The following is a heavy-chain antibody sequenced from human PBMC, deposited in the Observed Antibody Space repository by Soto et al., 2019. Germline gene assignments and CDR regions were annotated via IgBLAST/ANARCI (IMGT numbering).Heavy chain of an antibody. CDR3: ARGLTPGYSSGWYPINCFDP. CDR1: GGSFSGYY. V-gene: IGHV4-34*01. CDR2: INHSGST. J-gene: IGHJ5*02. D-gene: IGHD6-19*01. Sequence: SETLSLTCAVYGGSFSGYYCSWIRQPPGKGLDWIGEINHSGSTNYNPSLKSRVTISVDTSKNQFSLKLSSVTAADTAVYYCARGLTPGYSSGWYPINCFDPWGQGTLVTVSS.